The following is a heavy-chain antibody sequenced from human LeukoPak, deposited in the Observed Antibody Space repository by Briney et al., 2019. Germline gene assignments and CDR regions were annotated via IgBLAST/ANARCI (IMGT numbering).Heavy chain of an antibody. Sequence: SETLSLTCTVSGGSISSYYWSWNRQPPGKGLEWIGYIYTSGSTNYNPSLKSRVTISEDTSKNQFSLKLSSVTAADTAVYYCARQGGDYYEYYFDYWGQGTLVTVSS. CDR3: ARQGGDYYEYYFDY. CDR1: GGSISSYY. CDR2: IYTSGST. D-gene: IGHD4-17*01. V-gene: IGHV4-4*09. J-gene: IGHJ4*02.